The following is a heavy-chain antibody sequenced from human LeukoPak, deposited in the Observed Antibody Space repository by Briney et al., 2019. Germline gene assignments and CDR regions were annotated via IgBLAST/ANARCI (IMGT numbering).Heavy chain of an antibody. D-gene: IGHD3-10*01. CDR1: GFTFRNYV. J-gene: IGHJ4*02. Sequence: GGSLRLSCAASGFTFRNYVIHWVRQAPGKGLEWVAVRSSGLNVKLYADSVKGRFTISRDNSRSTLYLQMNSLRPEDTAIYYCAREGYYGSGSPPSLYFDYWGQGTLVTVSS. V-gene: IGHV3-30-3*01. CDR2: RSSGLNVK. CDR3: AREGYYGSGSPPSLYFDY.